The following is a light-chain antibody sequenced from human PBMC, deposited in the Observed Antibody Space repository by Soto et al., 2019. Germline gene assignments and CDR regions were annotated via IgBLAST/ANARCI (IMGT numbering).Light chain of an antibody. CDR3: QQYGSSPIN. V-gene: IGKV3-20*01. CDR2: GAS. Sequence: EIVLTQSPGSLSLSPGEVATLSWSASQSVSSYYLAWYQQKPGQAPRLLIYGASSRATGIPDRFSGSGSGTDFTLTISRLEPEDFAVYYCQQYGSSPINFGQGTRLEIK. J-gene: IGKJ5*01. CDR1: QSVSSYY.